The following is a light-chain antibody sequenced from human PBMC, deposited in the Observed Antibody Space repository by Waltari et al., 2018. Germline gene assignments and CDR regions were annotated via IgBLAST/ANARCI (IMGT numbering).Light chain of an antibody. Sequence: SYELTQPPSVSVSPGQTASITCSGDKLAERYVAWYQQKPGQSPVLVMYQDKKRPSAIPGRFSGSNSGNTATLTISGTQAMDEADYYCQALDSESVVFGGGTKLTVL. CDR1: KLAERY. CDR3: QALDSESVV. V-gene: IGLV3-1*01. J-gene: IGLJ2*01. CDR2: QDK.